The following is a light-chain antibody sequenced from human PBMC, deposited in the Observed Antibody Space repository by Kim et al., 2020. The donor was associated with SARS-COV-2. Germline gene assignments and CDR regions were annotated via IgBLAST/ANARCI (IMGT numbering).Light chain of an antibody. V-gene: IGLV3-1*01. CDR1: KLGDKY. J-gene: IGLJ2*01. CDR3: QAWDISTGV. Sequence: VSPGQTASITCSGDKLGDKYACWYQQKPGQSPVLVFYQDSKRPSGIPERFSGSNSGNTATLTISGTQAMDEADYYCQAWDISTGVFGGGTQLTVL. CDR2: QDS.